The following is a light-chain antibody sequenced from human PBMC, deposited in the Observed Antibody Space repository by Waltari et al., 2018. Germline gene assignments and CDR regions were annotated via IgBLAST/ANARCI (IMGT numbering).Light chain of an antibody. CDR2: GAS. V-gene: IGKV3-15*01. CDR3: QQYNRWPPLT. CDR1: QNIDNN. Sequence: EVVMTQSPAALSVSPGERVTLSSKASQNIDNNVAWYQQKTGQSPRLLIYGASTRATSVPARCSGSGSGTEFTLTISSLQSEDCAVFYCQQYNRWPPLTFGGGTKVEIK. J-gene: IGKJ4*01.